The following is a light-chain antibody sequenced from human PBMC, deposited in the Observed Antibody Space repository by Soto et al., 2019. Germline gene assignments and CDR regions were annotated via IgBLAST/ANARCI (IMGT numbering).Light chain of an antibody. J-gene: IGKJ1*01. CDR1: RNVDNN. V-gene: IGKV1-39*01. CDR2: GSS. Sequence: DIQMTQSPSSLSASVGDRVTITCRASRNVDNNVNWYQQKPGKAPNLLIYGSSTLYGGVPSRFSGSGSGTAFTLTVSSLHPEDFAVYFCQQSYSSPWTVGLGTKVDIK. CDR3: QQSYSSPWT.